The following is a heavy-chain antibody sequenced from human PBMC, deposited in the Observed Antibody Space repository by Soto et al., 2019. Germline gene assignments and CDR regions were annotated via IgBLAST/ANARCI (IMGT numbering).Heavy chain of an antibody. V-gene: IGHV4-30-2*06. CDR2: ISHLDTT. J-gene: IGHJ4*02. CDR3: AKGAVYGDGLWLMDH. CDR1: GVTMSYGGYS. D-gene: IGHD4-17*01. Sequence: SATLSITCSVSGVTMSYGGYSWSWIRQSPGKGLEWLGYISHLDTTDYNPSFKSRLFLFIDRNRNQFSLSLSSMTAADTAVYYCAKGAVYGDGLWLMDHWGQGTQVTVSS.